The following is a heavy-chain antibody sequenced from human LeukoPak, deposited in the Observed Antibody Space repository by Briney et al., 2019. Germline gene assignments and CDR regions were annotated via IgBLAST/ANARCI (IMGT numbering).Heavy chain of an antibody. D-gene: IGHD6-19*01. CDR1: GGTFSSYA. J-gene: IGHJ4*02. CDR2: IIPIFGTG. V-gene: IGHV1-69*05. CDR3: ARGSSGHDHY. Sequence: ASVKVSCKASGGTFSSYAISWVRQAPGQGIEWMGGIIPIFGTGNYAQKFQGRVTITTDESTSTAYMELSSLRSEDTAVYYCARGSSGHDHYWGQGTLVTVSS.